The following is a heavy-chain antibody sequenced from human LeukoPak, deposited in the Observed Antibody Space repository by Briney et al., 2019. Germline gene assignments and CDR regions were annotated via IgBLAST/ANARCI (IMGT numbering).Heavy chain of an antibody. Sequence: SETLSLTCTVSGGSISSGSYYWSWIRQPAGQGLEWIGRIYTSGSTNYNPSLKSRVTISVDTSKNQFSLKLSSVTAADTAVYYCARGDGSSSSFDYWGQGTLVTVSS. CDR3: ARGDGSSSSFDY. V-gene: IGHV4-61*02. CDR1: GGSISSGSYY. CDR2: IYTSGST. D-gene: IGHD6-6*01. J-gene: IGHJ4*02.